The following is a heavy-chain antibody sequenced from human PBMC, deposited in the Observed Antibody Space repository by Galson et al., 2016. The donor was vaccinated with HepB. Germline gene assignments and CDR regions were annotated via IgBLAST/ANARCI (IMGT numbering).Heavy chain of an antibody. CDR2: INPNSGVT. CDR1: GYTFTGYY. J-gene: IGHJ3*02. D-gene: IGHD3-10*01. Sequence: SVKVSCKASGYTFTGYYMHWVRQAPGQGLEWMGWINPNSGVTNYAQKFQGRVTMTGDTSISTAYMELSRLRSDDKAFYYCARVPYYYHGGSHFYPSAFDIWGQGTMVTVSS. V-gene: IGHV1-2*02. CDR3: ARVPYYYHGGSHFYPSAFDI.